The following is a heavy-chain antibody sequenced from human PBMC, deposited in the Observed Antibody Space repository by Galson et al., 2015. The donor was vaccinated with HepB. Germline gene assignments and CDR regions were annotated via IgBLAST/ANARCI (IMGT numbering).Heavy chain of an antibody. CDR2: ISSSSSYT. CDR1: GFTFSDYY. J-gene: IGHJ4*02. CDR3: AREGSGGTKYYFDY. D-gene: IGHD6-19*01. V-gene: IGHV3-11*06. Sequence: SLRLSCAASGFTFSDYYMSWIRQAPGKGLEWVSYISSSSSYTNYADSVKGRFTISRDNAKNSLYLQMNSLRAEDTAVYYCAREGSGGTKYYFDYWGQGTLVTVSS.